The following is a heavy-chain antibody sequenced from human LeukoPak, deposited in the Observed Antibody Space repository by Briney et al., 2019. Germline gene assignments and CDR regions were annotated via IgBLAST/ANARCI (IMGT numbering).Heavy chain of an antibody. CDR2: ISSTGTYI. J-gene: IGHJ3*02. D-gene: IGHD1-14*01. CDR1: GFTSSRYS. CDR3: AKEATGVYAFDI. V-gene: IGHV3-21*04. Sequence: GGSLRLSCSASGFTSSRYSMNWVRQVPGEGLEWVSSISSTGTYIYYADSVKGRFTISRDNSKNTLYLQMNSLRAEDTAVYYCAKEATGVYAFDIWGQGTMVTVSS.